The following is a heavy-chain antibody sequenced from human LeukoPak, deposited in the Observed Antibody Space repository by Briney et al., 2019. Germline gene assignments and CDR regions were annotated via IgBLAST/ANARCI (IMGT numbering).Heavy chain of an antibody. Sequence: SVKVSCKASGGTFSSYAISWVRQAPGQGLEWMGRIIPILGIANYAQKFQGRVTITADKSTSTAYMELSSLRSEDTAVYYCARDPPIAVGGTPLFDYWGQGTLVTVSS. CDR3: ARDPPIAVGGTPLFDY. V-gene: IGHV1-69*04. D-gene: IGHD6-19*01. CDR1: GGTFSSYA. CDR2: IIPILGIA. J-gene: IGHJ4*02.